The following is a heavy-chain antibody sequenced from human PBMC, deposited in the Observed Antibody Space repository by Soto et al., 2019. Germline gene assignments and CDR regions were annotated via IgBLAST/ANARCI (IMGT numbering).Heavy chain of an antibody. D-gene: IGHD4-17*01. CDR2: INHSGST. J-gene: IGHJ6*03. CDR1: GGSFSGYY. Sequence: SETLSLTCTVYGGSFSGYYWSWIRQPPGKGLEWIGEINHSGSTNYNPSLKSRVTISVDTSKNQFSLKLSSVTAADTAVYYCARGGDYYYMDVWGKGTTVTVSS. CDR3: ARGGDYYYMDV. V-gene: IGHV4-34*01.